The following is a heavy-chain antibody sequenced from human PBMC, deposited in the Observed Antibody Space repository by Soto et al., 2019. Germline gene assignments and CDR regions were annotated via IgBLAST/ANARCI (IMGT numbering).Heavy chain of an antibody. D-gene: IGHD3-10*01. CDR1: GFTFSSYA. J-gene: IGHJ3*02. Sequence: GGSLRLSCAASGFTFSSYAMHWVRQAPGKGLEWVAVISYDGSNKYYADSVKGRFTISRDNSKNTLYLQMNSLRAEDTAVDYCARDADGSGSYAFDIWGQGTMVTVSS. CDR2: ISYDGSNK. CDR3: ARDADGSGSYAFDI. V-gene: IGHV3-30-3*01.